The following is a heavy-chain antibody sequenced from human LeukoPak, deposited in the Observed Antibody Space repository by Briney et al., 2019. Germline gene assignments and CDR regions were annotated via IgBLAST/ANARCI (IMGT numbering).Heavy chain of an antibody. Sequence: SQTLSLTCTVSGGSISSGDYYWSWIRQPPGKGLEWIGYIYYSGSTYYNPSLKSRVTISVDTSKNQFSLKLSSVTAADTAVYYCARVVYSSGQPDAFDIWGQGTMVTVSS. D-gene: IGHD3-22*01. CDR1: GGSISSGDYY. CDR3: ARVVYSSGQPDAFDI. J-gene: IGHJ3*02. V-gene: IGHV4-30-4*01. CDR2: IYYSGST.